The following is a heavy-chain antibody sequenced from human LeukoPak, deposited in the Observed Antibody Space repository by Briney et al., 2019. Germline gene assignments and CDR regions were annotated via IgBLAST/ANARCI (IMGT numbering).Heavy chain of an antibody. Sequence: ASVKVSCKASGGTFSSYAISWVRQAPGQGLEWMGGIIPIFGTANYAQKFQGRVMITADESTSTAYMELSSLRSEDTAVYYCAREPGGYHSLIPYYFDYWGQGTLVTVSS. CDR2: IIPIFGTA. D-gene: IGHD3-22*01. J-gene: IGHJ4*02. V-gene: IGHV1-69*13. CDR3: AREPGGYHSLIPYYFDY. CDR1: GGTFSSYA.